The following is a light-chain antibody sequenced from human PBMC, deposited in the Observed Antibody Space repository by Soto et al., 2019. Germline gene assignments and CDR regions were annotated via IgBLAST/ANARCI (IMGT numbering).Light chain of an antibody. J-gene: IGKJ1*01. CDR2: GVS. V-gene: IGKV3-20*01. CDR1: QSVDSTF. Sequence: EIVLTQSPGSLSLSPGERATLSCRASQSVDSTFFAWYQKKPGQAPRLLMYGVSKSATGIPGRFSGSGSGPAFTLPTSSLEPEGFAGSSWQPYMGSVTFGQGTRVEIK. CDR3: QPYMGSVT.